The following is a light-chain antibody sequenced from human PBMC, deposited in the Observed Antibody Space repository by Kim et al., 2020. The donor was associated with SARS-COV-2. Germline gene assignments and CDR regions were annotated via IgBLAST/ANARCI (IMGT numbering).Light chain of an antibody. V-gene: IGKV1-33*01. J-gene: IGKJ2*01. Sequence: DIQLTQSPSSLSASVGDRITITCQASQDINNYLNWYHHKPGKAPKLLIHDASNLETGVSSRFSGGGSGTHFTFTITGLQPEDFATYFCQHYYNLPYTFGQGTKLEIK. CDR1: QDINNY. CDR3: QHYYNLPYT. CDR2: DAS.